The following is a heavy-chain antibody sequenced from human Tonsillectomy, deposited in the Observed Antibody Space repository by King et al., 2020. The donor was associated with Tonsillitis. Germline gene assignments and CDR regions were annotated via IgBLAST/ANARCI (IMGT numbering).Heavy chain of an antibody. Sequence: VQLVESGGGVVQPGRSLRLSCAASGFTFSNYVMHWVRQAPGKGLEWVAVVSYDGNTEYYGDSVKGRVTISRDNSRNTLYLQMNSLRPDDTAVYYCARDLFGGLTPFDYWGQGTLVTVSS. CDR1: GFTFSNYV. CDR3: ARDLFGGLTPFDY. J-gene: IGHJ4*02. CDR2: VSYDGNTE. V-gene: IGHV3-30*01. D-gene: IGHD3-16*01.